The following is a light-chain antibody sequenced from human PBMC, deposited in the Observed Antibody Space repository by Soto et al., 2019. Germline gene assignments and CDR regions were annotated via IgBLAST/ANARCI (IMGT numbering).Light chain of an antibody. CDR3: QQYGSSPFT. J-gene: IGKJ2*01. CDR2: GAS. Sequence: ESVLTQSPGTLSLSPGERATLSCRARQSVSSGYLAWYQHKPGQAPRLLIYGASSRATGIPDRFSGSGSATDFTLTISRLEPEDFAVYYCQQYGSSPFTFGQGTRLEIK. CDR1: QSVSSGY. V-gene: IGKV3-20*01.